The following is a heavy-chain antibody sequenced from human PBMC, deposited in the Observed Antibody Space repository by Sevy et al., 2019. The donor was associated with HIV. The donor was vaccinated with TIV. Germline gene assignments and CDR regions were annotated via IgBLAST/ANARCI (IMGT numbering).Heavy chain of an antibody. CDR2: IRSKAGGGTT. CDR1: GFTFSNAW. J-gene: IGHJ4*02. D-gene: IGHD2-15*01. Sequence: GGSLRLSCAASGFTFSNAWMSWGRQSPGKGLEWVGRIRSKAGGGTTDYATIVKGKFTISRDDSGDILYLQLNSLETEDTAVYYCTTDHRRDGIVVVPFEYWGQGTLVTVSS. CDR3: TTDHRRDGIVVVPFEY. V-gene: IGHV3-15*01.